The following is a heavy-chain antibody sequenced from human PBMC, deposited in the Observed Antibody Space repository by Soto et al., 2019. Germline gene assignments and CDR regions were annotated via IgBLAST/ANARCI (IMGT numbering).Heavy chain of an antibody. CDR1: GFTFTSSA. J-gene: IGHJ6*02. D-gene: IGHD1-26*01. V-gene: IGHV1-58*01. CDR3: AAPREWELQDYYYGMDV. Sequence: ASVKVSCKASGFTFTSSAVQWVRQARGQRLEWIGWIVVGSGNTNYAQKFQERVTITRDMSTSTAYMELSSLRSEDTAVYYCAAPREWELQDYYYGMDVWGQGTTVTVSS. CDR2: IVVGSGNT.